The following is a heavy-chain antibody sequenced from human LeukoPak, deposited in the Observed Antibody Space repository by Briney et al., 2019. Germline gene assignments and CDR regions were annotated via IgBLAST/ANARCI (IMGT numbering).Heavy chain of an antibody. CDR3: ARGTGDPQRFDP. J-gene: IGHJ5*02. V-gene: IGHV3-48*02. D-gene: IGHD4-17*01. CDR1: GFTFSTYS. Sequence: GGSLRLSCAASGFTFSTYSMNWLRQAPGKRLEWVAYISSRSSATYYADSVKGRFTISRDNAKNSLYLQMNSLRDEDTAVYCCARGTGDPQRFDPWGQGTLVTVSS. CDR2: ISSRSSAT.